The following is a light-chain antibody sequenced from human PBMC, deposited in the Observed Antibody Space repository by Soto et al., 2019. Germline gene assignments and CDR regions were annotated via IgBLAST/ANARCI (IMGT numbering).Light chain of an antibody. CDR3: QQYHLFWT. V-gene: IGKV1-5*03. CDR1: QTINDW. CDR2: KVS. J-gene: IGKJ1*01. Sequence: DIQMTQSPSTLPASVGDRVTITCRASQTINDWLAWYQQKPGKVPKLLIYKVSSLESGVPSRFSGSGSGTEITLTISSLQPDDVATYYCQQYHLFWTFGQGTKVEIK.